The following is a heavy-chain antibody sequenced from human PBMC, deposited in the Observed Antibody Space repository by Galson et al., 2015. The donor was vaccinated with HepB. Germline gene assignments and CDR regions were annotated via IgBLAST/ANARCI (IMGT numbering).Heavy chain of an antibody. CDR1: GYSFTSYW. CDR3: ASHTVYGSGSYKIGMDV. J-gene: IGHJ6*02. D-gene: IGHD3-10*01. V-gene: IGHV5-10-1*01. CDR2: IDPSDSYT. Sequence: QSGAEVKKPGESLRISCKGSGYSFTSYWISWVRQMPGKGLEWMGRIDPSDSYTNYSPSFQGHVTISADKSISTAYLQWSSLKASDTAMYYCASHTVYGSGSYKIGMDVWGQGTTVTVSS.